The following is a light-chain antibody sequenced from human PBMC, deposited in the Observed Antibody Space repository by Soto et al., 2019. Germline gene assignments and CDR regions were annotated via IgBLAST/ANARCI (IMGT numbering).Light chain of an antibody. CDR3: QESDGTPLT. Sequence: DMAMTQSPSSLSASVGDRVTITCRASQSISHYLNWYQHKPGKVPKLLIYAASSLQSGVPTRFSGSGSGTDFTLTINSLQPEDFATYYCQESDGTPLTFGGGTKIEIK. CDR2: AAS. CDR1: QSISHY. V-gene: IGKV1-39*01. J-gene: IGKJ4*01.